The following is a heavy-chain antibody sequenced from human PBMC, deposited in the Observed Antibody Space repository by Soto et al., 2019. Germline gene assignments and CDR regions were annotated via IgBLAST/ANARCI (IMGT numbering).Heavy chain of an antibody. V-gene: IGHV4-30-4*01. CDR1: GGSISSGDYY. J-gene: IGHJ3*02. D-gene: IGHD5-12*01. CDR3: ASDQVATINDAFDI. CDR2: IYYSGST. Sequence: QVQLQESGPGLVKPSQTLSLTCTVSGGSISSGDYYWRWIRQPPGKGLEWIGYIYYSGSTYYNPSLKSRVNISVDTSKNQFSLKLSSVTAADTAVYYCASDQVATINDAFDIWGQGTMVTVSS.